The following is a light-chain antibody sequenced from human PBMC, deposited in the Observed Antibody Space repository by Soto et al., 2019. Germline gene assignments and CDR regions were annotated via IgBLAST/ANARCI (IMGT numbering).Light chain of an antibody. Sequence: QSVLTQPPSASGTPGQRVTISCSGSSSNIGSNTVNWYQQLPGTAPKLLIYNNNQRPSGVPDRFSGSKSGTSASLAISGLKSEHEADYYCAAWDDSLNGLVFGTGTKLTVL. V-gene: IGLV1-44*01. CDR2: NNN. J-gene: IGLJ1*01. CDR3: AAWDDSLNGLV. CDR1: SSNIGSNT.